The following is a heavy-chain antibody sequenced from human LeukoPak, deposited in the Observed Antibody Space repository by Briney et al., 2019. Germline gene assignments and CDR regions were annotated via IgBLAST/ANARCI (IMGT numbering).Heavy chain of an antibody. CDR3: ARSRQIQLWLEFDY. Sequence: SETLSLTCTVSGVSISSYYWTWIRQPPGKGLEWIGYIYYSGSTNYNPSLKSRVTISVDTSKNQFSLKLSSVTAADTAVYYCARSRQIQLWLEFDYWGQGTLVTVSS. CDR1: GVSISSYY. CDR2: IYYSGST. J-gene: IGHJ4*02. V-gene: IGHV4-59*01. D-gene: IGHD5-18*01.